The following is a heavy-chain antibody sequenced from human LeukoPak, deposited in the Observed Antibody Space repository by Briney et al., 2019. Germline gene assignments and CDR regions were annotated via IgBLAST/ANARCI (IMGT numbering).Heavy chain of an antibody. CDR3: AREEGNWGDAFDI. D-gene: IGHD7-27*01. V-gene: IGHV1-69*06. CDR2: IIPIFGTA. CDR1: GGTFSSYA. J-gene: IGHJ3*02. Sequence: SVKVSCKASGGTFSSYAISWVRQAPGQGLEWMGGIIPIFGTANYAQKFQGRVTITADKSTSTAYMELRSLRSDDTAVYYCAREEGNWGDAFDIWGQGTIVTVSS.